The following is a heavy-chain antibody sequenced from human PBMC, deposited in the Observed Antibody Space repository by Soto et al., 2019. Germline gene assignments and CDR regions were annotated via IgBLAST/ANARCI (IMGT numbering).Heavy chain of an antibody. CDR2: ITNAGDT. Sequence: GGSLRLSCAGSGFTFSSYAMSWVRQAPGKGLEWVSGITNAGDTYYPGSVKGRFAISRENDKNSLYLQMNNLRAGDTAVYYCARARFGGYYGSGSFIRFGMDVWGKGTTVTVSS. CDR3: ARARFGGYYGSGSFIRFGMDV. D-gene: IGHD3-10*01. J-gene: IGHJ6*04. V-gene: IGHV3-13*01. CDR1: GFTFSSYA.